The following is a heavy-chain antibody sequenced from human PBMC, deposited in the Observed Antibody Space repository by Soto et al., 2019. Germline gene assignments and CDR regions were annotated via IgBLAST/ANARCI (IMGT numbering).Heavy chain of an antibody. Sequence: GGSLRLSCVASGFSIRNYSMHWARQPPGKGLEWLAAIWYDGTQKYYADSVKGRFIISRDNSKKTLYLEMNSLRAEDTAVYYCARAGGTTVTGLWHFDSWGQGTLVTVSS. D-gene: IGHD4-17*01. V-gene: IGHV3-33*08. CDR1: GFSIRNYS. CDR3: ARAGGTTVTGLWHFDS. J-gene: IGHJ4*02. CDR2: IWYDGTQK.